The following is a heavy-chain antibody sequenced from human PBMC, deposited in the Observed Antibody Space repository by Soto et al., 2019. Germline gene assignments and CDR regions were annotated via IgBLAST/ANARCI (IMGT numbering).Heavy chain of an antibody. CDR3: AKDRPAKIVGVVAAIDDAFDI. J-gene: IGHJ3*02. CDR1: GFTFSSYA. Sequence: EVQLLESGGGLVQPGGSLRLSCAASGFTFSSYAMSWVRQAPGKGLEWVSAISGSGGSTYYADSVKGRFTISRDNSKNTLYLQMNSRRAEDTAVYYCAKDRPAKIVGVVAAIDDAFDIWGQGTMVTSLQ. CDR2: ISGSGGST. V-gene: IGHV3-23*01. D-gene: IGHD2-15*01.